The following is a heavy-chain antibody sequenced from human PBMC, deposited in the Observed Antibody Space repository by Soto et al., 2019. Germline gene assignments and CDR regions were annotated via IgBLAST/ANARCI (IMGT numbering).Heavy chain of an antibody. D-gene: IGHD3-22*01. CDR2: ISAYNGNT. CDR1: GYTSTAYG. J-gene: IGHJ5*02. CDR3: ARDHYYDSSGPDPIGWFDP. V-gene: IGHV1-18*01. Sequence: ASVKVCFKASGYTSTAYGISWVRQAPGQGLEWMGWISAYNGNTKYAQKIQARVTMTTDTSTNTAYMELRSLISDDTAVYFCARDHYYDSSGPDPIGWFDPWGQGTLVTVSS.